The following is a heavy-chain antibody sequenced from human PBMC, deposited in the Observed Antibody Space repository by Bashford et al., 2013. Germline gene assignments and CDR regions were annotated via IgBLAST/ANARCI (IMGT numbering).Heavy chain of an antibody. J-gene: IGHJ4*02. CDR3: AKGSPGAGNYFDY. V-gene: IGHV3-23*01. CDR2: ISASGSST. CDR1: GFTFSSYA. Sequence: GSLRLSCAASGFTFSSYAVNWVRQAPGKGLEWVSGISASGSSTYHTDSVKGRFTISRDNSKNTLYLQMNSLRTEDTAVYYCAKGSPGAGNYFDYWGQGTLVTVSS. D-gene: IGHD6-13*01.